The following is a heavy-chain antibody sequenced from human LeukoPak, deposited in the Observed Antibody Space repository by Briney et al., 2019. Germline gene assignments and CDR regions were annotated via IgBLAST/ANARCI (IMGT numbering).Heavy chain of an antibody. CDR3: ASRSSGYSDAFDI. V-gene: IGHV4-59*08. D-gene: IGHD3-22*01. Sequence: SETLSLTCTVSGGSISNYYWSWIRQPPGKGLEWIGYIYYSGSTNYNPSLKSRVTISVDTSKNQFSLKLSSVTAADTAVYYCASRSSGYSDAFDIWGQGTMVTVSS. CDR1: GGSISNYY. CDR2: IYYSGST. J-gene: IGHJ3*02.